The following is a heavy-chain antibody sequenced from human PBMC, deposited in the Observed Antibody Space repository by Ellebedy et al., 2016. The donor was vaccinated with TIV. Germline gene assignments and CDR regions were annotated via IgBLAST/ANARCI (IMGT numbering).Heavy chain of an antibody. CDR2: IYSGGST. J-gene: IGHJ6*02. CDR1: GFTVSSNY. V-gene: IGHV3-53*01. D-gene: IGHD3-9*01. Sequence: GGSLRLXXAASGFTVSSNYMSWVRQAPGKGLEWVSVIYSGGSTYYADSVKGRFTISRDNSKNTLYLQMNSLRAEDTAVYYCARDRGYDILTGYYYYGMDVWGQGTTVTVS. CDR3: ARDRGYDILTGYYYYGMDV.